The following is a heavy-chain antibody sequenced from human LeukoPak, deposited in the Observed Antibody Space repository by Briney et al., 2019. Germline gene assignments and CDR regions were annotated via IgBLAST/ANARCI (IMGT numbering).Heavy chain of an antibody. CDR3: ARDAGEDIVVVPAAENYFDY. V-gene: IGHV1-46*01. D-gene: IGHD2-2*01. CDR2: INPSGGST. J-gene: IGHJ4*02. CDR1: GYTFTSYY. Sequence: AASVKVSCKASGYTFTSYYMHWVRQAPGQGLEWMGIINPSGGSTSYAQKFQGRVTMTRDTSTSTVYMELRSLRSDDTAVYYCARDAGEDIVVVPAAENYFDYWGQGTLVTVSS.